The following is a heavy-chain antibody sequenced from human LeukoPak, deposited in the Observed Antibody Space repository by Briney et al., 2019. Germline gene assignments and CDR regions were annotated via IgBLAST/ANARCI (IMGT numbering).Heavy chain of an antibody. D-gene: IGHD1-26*01. V-gene: IGHV1-46*02. J-gene: IGHJ4*02. CDR1: GYTFNNHY. Sequence: ASVKVSCKASGYTFNNHYMYWVRQAPGQGLEWMGVINPSGGSTSYAQKFQGRVTMTRDTSTSTVYMELSSLRSEDTAVYYCAREGDHSGSYSLADYWGQGTLVTVSS. CDR3: AREGDHSGSYSLADY. CDR2: INPSGGST.